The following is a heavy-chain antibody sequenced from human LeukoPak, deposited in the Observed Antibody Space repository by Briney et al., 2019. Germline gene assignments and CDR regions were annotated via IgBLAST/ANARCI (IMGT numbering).Heavy chain of an antibody. CDR2: ISGNGDST. CDR1: GFTFSSYA. Sequence: GGSLRLSCAASGFTFSSYAMSWVRQAPGKGLEWVSAISGNGDSTYYADSVKGRFTISRDNSKNTLFLQINSLSAEDTAIYYCAKRQKYGDGCLDYWGQGTLVTVSS. V-gene: IGHV3-23*01. J-gene: IGHJ4*02. D-gene: IGHD5-24*01. CDR3: AKRQKYGDGCLDY.